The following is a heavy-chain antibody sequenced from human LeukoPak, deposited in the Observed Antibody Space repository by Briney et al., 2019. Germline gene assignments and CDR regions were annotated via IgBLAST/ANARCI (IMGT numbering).Heavy chain of an antibody. V-gene: IGHV3-20*04. CDR3: ARDYGSGSYYNGIDY. D-gene: IGHD3-10*01. Sequence: PGGSLRLSCAAPGFTFSSYWMHWVRQAPGKGLEWVSYINWNGGTTDYADSVKGRFTISRDNGMSSLYLQMNSLRAEDTALYYCARDYGSGSYYNGIDYWGQGTLVSVSS. CDR1: GFTFSSYW. CDR2: INWNGGTT. J-gene: IGHJ4*02.